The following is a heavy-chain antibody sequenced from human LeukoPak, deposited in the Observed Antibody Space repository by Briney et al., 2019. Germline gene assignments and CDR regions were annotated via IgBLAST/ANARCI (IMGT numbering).Heavy chain of an antibody. Sequence: GGSLRLSCAASGFTFSSYEMNWVRQAPGKGLEWVSYISSSGSTIYYADPVKGRFTISRDNAKNSLYLQMNSLRAEDTAVYYCARDPLKRAFDIWGQGTMVTVSS. J-gene: IGHJ3*02. V-gene: IGHV3-48*03. CDR2: ISSSGSTI. CDR3: ARDPLKRAFDI. CDR1: GFTFSSYE.